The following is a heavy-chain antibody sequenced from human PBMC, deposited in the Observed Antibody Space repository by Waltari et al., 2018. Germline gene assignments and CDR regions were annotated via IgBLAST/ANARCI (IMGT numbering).Heavy chain of an antibody. CDR1: GYTFTSYG. D-gene: IGHD3-9*01. V-gene: IGHV1-18*01. CDR2: NSAYNGNT. CDR3: ARDADHYDILTGYYPLGY. Sequence: QVQLVQSGAEVKKPGASVKVSCKASGYTFTSYGISWVRQVPGPGHVWMGWNSAYNGNTNYAQKLQGRVTMTTDTSTSTAYMELRSLRSDDTAVYYCARDADHYDILTGYYPLGYWGQGTLVTVSS. J-gene: IGHJ4*02.